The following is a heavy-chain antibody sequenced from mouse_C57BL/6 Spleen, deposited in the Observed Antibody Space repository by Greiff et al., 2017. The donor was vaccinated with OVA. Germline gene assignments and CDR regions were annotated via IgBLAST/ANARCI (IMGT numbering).Heavy chain of an antibody. V-gene: IGHV1-82*01. CDR1: GYAFSSSW. D-gene: IGHD4-1*01. CDR3: ARTGTAFDY. J-gene: IGHJ2*01. CDR2: IYPGDGDT. Sequence: VQLQQSGPELVKPGASVKISCKASGYAFSSSWMNWVKQRPGKGLEWIGRIYPGDGDTNYNGKFKGKATLTADKFSSTAYMQLSSLTSEDSAVYFCARTGTAFDYWGQGTTLTVSS.